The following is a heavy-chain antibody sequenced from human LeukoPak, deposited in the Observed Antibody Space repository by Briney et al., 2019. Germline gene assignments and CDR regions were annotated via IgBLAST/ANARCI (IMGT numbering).Heavy chain of an antibody. CDR1: GYIFTSYY. CDR3: ARGGGAVAVDY. V-gene: IGHV1-46*01. J-gene: IGHJ4*02. CDR2: INPSGGSI. D-gene: IGHD6-19*01. Sequence: GASVKVSCKASGYIFTSYYMYWVRQAPGQGLEWMGIINPSGGSIRYAQKLQGRVTMTTDTSTSTAYMELRSLRSDDTAVYYCARGGGAVAVDYWGQGTLVTVSS.